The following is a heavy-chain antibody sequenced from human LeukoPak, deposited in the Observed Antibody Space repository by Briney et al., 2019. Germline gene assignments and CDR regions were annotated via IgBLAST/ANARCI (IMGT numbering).Heavy chain of an antibody. Sequence: PSETLSLTCTVSGGSISSYYWSWIRQPPGKGLEWIGYIYYSGSTNYNPSLKSRVTISVDTSKNQFSLKLSSVTAADTAVYYCASSGYYSSEYFQHWGQGTLVTVSS. D-gene: IGHD3-22*01. J-gene: IGHJ1*01. CDR1: GGSISSYY. V-gene: IGHV4-59*12. CDR2: IYYSGST. CDR3: ASSGYYSSEYFQH.